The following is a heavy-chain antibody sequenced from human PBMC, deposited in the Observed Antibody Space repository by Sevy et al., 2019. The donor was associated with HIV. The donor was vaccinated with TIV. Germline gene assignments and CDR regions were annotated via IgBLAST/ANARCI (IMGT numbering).Heavy chain of an antibody. V-gene: IGHV3-23*01. CDR1: GITFNNYA. Sequence: GGSLRLSCAASGITFNNYAMNWVRQAPGRGLDWVSTIFGGGGTTYYEDSVKGRFTISGDNSKNTLYLQMNSLRTEDTALYYCAGGRVDSGGSFDAFDMWGQGTMVTVSS. D-gene: IGHD3-22*01. CDR3: AGGRVDSGGSFDAFDM. J-gene: IGHJ3*02. CDR2: IFGGGGTT.